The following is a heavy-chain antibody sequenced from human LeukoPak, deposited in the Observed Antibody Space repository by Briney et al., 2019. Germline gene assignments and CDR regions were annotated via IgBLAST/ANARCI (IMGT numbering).Heavy chain of an antibody. Sequence: GASVKVSCKASGYTFTGYYMHWVRQAPGQGLEWMGWINPNSGGTNYAQKFQGRVTMTRDTSISTAYMELSRLRSDDTAVYYCARDGEQQLALAFFDYWGQGTLVTVSS. V-gene: IGHV1-2*02. CDR1: GYTFTGYY. J-gene: IGHJ4*02. CDR3: ARDGEQQLALAFFDY. CDR2: INPNSGGT. D-gene: IGHD6-13*01.